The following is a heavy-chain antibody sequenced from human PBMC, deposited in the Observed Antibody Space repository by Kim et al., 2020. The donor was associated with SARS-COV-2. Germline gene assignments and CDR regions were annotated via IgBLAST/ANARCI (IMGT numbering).Heavy chain of an antibody. V-gene: IGHV4-59*08. Sequence: SETLSLTCTVSGGSISSYYWSWIRQPPGKGLEWIGYIYYSGSTNYNPSLKSRVTISVDTSKNQFSLKLSSVTAADTAVYYCARAKYYYYSSQQYFDLWGRGTLVTVSS. CDR2: IYYSGST. CDR3: ARAKYYYYSSQQYFDL. D-gene: IGHD3-22*01. CDR1: GGSISSYY. J-gene: IGHJ2*01.